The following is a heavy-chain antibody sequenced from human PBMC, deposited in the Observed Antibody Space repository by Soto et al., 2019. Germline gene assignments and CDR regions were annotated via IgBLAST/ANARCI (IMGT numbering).Heavy chain of an antibody. CDR1: GFTFSSYA. D-gene: IGHD3-10*01. Sequence: GGSLRLSCAASGFTFSSYAMSWVRQAPGKGLEWVSAISGSGGSTCYADSVKGRFTISRDHSKNTLYLQMNSLRAEDTAVYCCAKDLTGSRGADAFDIWCQGTMVTVSS. J-gene: IGHJ3*02. CDR3: AKDLTGSRGADAFDI. V-gene: IGHV3-23*01. CDR2: ISGSGGST.